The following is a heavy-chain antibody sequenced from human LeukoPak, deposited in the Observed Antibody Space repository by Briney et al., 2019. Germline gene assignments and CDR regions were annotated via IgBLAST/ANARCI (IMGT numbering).Heavy chain of an antibody. CDR3: AREGYSGSYLNAFDI. J-gene: IGHJ3*02. V-gene: IGHV1-18*01. Sequence: ASVKVSCKASGYSFTNYAMNWVRQAPGQGLEWMGWISAYNGNTNYAQKLQGRVTMTTDTSTSTAYMELRSLRSDDTAVYYCAREGYSGSYLNAFDIWGQGTMVTVSS. D-gene: IGHD1-26*01. CDR1: GYSFTNYA. CDR2: ISAYNGNT.